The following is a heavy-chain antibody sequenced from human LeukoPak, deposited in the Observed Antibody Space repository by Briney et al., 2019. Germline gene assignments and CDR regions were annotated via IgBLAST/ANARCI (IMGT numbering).Heavy chain of an antibody. Sequence: ASVKVSCXASGYTFTGYYMHWVRQARGQGLEWMGWINPNSGGTNYAQKFQGRVTMTRDTSISTAYMELSRLRSDDTAVYYCARDGIAAAGQSDYWGQGTLVTVSS. CDR1: GYTFTGYY. J-gene: IGHJ4*02. CDR3: ARDGIAAAGQSDY. CDR2: INPNSGGT. V-gene: IGHV1-2*02. D-gene: IGHD6-13*01.